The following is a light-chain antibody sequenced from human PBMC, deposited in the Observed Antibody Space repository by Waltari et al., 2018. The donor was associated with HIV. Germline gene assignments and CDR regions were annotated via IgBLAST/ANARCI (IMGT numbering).Light chain of an antibody. CDR3: AAWDDSLNGVV. CDR2: RTN. CDR1: SSNIGSNT. V-gene: IGLV1-44*01. J-gene: IGLJ2*01. Sequence: QSVLTQPPSASGTPGQTVTISCSGSSSNIGSNTVNWYQHLPGTAPKLLIYRTNQRPSGVPDRFSGSKSGTSASLAISGLQSEVEADYYCAAWDDSLNGVVFGGGTKLTVL.